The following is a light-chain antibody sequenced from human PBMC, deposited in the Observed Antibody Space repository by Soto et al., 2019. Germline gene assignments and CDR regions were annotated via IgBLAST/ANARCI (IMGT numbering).Light chain of an antibody. J-gene: IGKJ1*01. Sequence: DIQMTQSPSSLSASVGDRVTITCRASQGISNYLAWHQQKPGKVPKLLIYDASTWQSGVPSRFSGSGSGTEFTLNISSLQPEDDATYYCHKHNSAPGRFGQGTKGEIK. CDR3: HKHNSAPGR. CDR1: QGISNY. CDR2: DAS. V-gene: IGKV1-27*01.